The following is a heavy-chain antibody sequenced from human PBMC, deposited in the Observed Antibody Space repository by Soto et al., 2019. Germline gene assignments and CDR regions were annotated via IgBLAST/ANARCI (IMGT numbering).Heavy chain of an antibody. CDR2: VYSSGTT. V-gene: IGHV4-4*07. J-gene: IGHJ5*02. D-gene: IGHD1-1*01. CDR3: AQLERAGPYNWLDP. Sequence: SETLSLTCTVSGGSISGYYWSWIRQPAGKGLEWIGRVYSSGTTNYNPSLRSRVTLSVDTSKNQFSLKVMSVTAADTAVYYCAQLERAGPYNWLDPCGQGPLVTVYS. CDR1: GGSISGYY.